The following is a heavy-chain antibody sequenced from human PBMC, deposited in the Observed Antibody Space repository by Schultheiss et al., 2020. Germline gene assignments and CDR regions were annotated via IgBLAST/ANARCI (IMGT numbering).Heavy chain of an antibody. CDR2: IKQDGSEK. CDR1: GFTFSSYW. D-gene: IGHD2-2*03. Sequence: GGSLRLSCAASGFTFSSYWMSWVRQAPGKGLEWVANIKQDGSEKYYVDSVKGRFTISRDNAKNSLYLQMNSLRAEDTAVYYCARDGAVGYCSSTSCPYYYYYYMDVWGKGTTVTVSS. V-gene: IGHV3-7*03. J-gene: IGHJ6*03. CDR3: ARDGAVGYCSSTSCPYYYYYYMDV.